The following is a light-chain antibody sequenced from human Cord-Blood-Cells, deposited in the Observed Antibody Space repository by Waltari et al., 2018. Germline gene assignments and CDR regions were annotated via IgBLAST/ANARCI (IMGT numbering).Light chain of an antibody. J-gene: IGKJ2*01. CDR1: QDISNY. CDR3: QQYDNRPGDT. Sequence: DIQMTQSPSSLSASVGDRVTITCQASQDISNYLNLYQQKPGKAPKLLIYDASNLETGVPSRFSGSRSGTDFTFTISSLQPEDIATYYCQQYDNRPGDTFGQGTKLEIK. V-gene: IGKV1-33*01. CDR2: DAS.